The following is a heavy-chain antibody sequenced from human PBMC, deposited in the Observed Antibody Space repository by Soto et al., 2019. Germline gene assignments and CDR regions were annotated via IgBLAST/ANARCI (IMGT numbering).Heavy chain of an antibody. CDR1: GFAFSSFG. V-gene: IGHV3-30*03. Sequence: QEQLVESGGGVVQPGRSLRLSCVASGFAFSSFGMDWVRQAPGKGLEWVAIISYVGNNTHSTDSVKGRFTISRDNSQNTLDLEMNSLTTEDTAIYYCARVAATLSTGNNDAYDVWGQGTMVTVSS. D-gene: IGHD4-17*01. CDR3: ARVAATLSTGNNDAYDV. CDR2: ISYVGNNT. J-gene: IGHJ3*01.